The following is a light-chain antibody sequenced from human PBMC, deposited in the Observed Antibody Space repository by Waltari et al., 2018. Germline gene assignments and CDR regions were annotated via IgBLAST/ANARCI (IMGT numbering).Light chain of an antibody. CDR3: CSYAGSYTWV. V-gene: IGLV2-11*01. J-gene: IGLJ3*02. CDR1: SSNVGVYND. Sequence: QSALTQPRSVSGSPGQSVPISCTGTSSNVGVYNDVSWYQQHPGKAPKVRIYDVSKRPSGVPDRYSGSKSGNTASLTISGLQTEDEADYYCCSYAGSYTWVFGGGTRLTVL. CDR2: DVS.